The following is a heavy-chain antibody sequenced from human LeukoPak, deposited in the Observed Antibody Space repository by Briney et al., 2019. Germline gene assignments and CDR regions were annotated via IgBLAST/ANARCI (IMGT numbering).Heavy chain of an antibody. CDR2: ISSSSKYI. J-gene: IGHJ4*02. V-gene: IGHV3-21*01. CDR3: AREPFWSGYYSNLHFDY. Sequence: GGSLRLSCAASGFTFSNFAMNWVRQAPGKGLEWVSSISSSSKYIYYADSVKGRFTISRDNAKNSLYLQMNSLRAEDTAVYYCAREPFWSGYYSNLHFDYWGQGTLVTVSS. D-gene: IGHD3-3*01. CDR1: GFTFSNFA.